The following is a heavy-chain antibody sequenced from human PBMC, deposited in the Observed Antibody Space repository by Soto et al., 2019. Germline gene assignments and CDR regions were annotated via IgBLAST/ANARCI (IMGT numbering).Heavy chain of an antibody. CDR3: ARDLYSTSWYVRAFDM. V-gene: IGHV1-46*03. D-gene: IGHD6-13*01. J-gene: IGHJ3*02. Sequence: ASVKVSCKASGYTFTSYGISWVRQAPGQGLEWMGVINPTTTTTTDAQKFQGRVTMTRDTSTSTVFLELSSLRSGDTAVYFCARDLYSTSWYVRAFDMWGQGTMVTVPS. CDR1: GYTFTSYG. CDR2: INPTTTTT.